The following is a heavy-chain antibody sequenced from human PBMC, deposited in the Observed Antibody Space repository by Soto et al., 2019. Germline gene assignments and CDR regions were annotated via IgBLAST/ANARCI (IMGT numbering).Heavy chain of an antibody. CDR1: GGSITNSNW. V-gene: IGHV4-4*02. Sequence: QVQLQESGPRLVKPSGTLSLTCTVSGGSITNSNWWSWVRLPPAKGLEWIGDIYHAGSTKYNPSLERRVTMSVDTSNNQFALTLTSVTAADTAVYFCARGPPIVGNTTPLDSWGQGTPVTVS. D-gene: IGHD1-26*01. J-gene: IGHJ5*01. CDR2: IYHAGST. CDR3: ARGPPIVGNTTPLDS.